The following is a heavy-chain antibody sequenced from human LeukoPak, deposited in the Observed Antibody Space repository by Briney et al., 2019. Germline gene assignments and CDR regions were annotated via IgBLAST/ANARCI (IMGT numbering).Heavy chain of an antibody. J-gene: IGHJ3*02. Sequence: PSETLSLTCTVSGASIRSSYWSWIRQPPGKGLEWIGHIHYSGSTNYNPPLKSRAAISVDTSKNQFSLKLSSVTAAETAVYYCARRVWATTISRDGFDIWGKGTMVTVSS. V-gene: IGHV4-59*01. CDR1: GASIRSSY. CDR3: ARRVWATTISRDGFDI. CDR2: IHYSGST. D-gene: IGHD1-26*01.